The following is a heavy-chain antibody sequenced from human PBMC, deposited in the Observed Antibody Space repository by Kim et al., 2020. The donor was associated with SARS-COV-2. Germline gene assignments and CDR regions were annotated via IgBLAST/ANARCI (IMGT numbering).Heavy chain of an antibody. CDR1: GFNFSSSA. D-gene: IGHD3-10*01. CDR3: AKDRQYLWFGEV. V-gene: IGHV3-23*01. Sequence: GGSLRLSCAASGFNFSSSALSWVRHAPGAGLEWVSGISPHGANKDYADSVKGRFTISRDNSRNMLFLQMNSLRAEDTAVYYCAKDRQYLWFGEVWGQGT. CDR2: ISPHGANK. J-gene: IGHJ4*02.